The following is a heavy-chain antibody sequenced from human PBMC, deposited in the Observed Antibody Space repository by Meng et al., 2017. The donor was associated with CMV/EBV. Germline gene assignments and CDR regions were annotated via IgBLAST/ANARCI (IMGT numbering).Heavy chain of an antibody. CDR2: ISYDGSNK. J-gene: IGHJ4*02. V-gene: IGHV3-30-3*01. CDR3: ASQPVSGSYYLGIDY. D-gene: IGHD1-26*01. Sequence: RGSLRLSCAASGFTFSSCAMHWVRQAPGKGLEWVAVISYDGSNKYYADSVKGRFTISRDISKNTLYLQMNSLRAEDTAVYYCASQPVSGSYYLGIDYWGQGTLVTVSS. CDR1: GFTFSSCA.